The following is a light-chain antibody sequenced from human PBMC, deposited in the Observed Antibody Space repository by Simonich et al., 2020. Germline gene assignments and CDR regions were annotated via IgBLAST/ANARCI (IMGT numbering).Light chain of an antibody. V-gene: IGKV4-1*01. CDR3: QQYYSTPYT. CDR1: QSVLYSSNNKNY. Sequence: DIVMTQSPDSLAVSLGERATINCKSSQSVLYSSNNKNYLAWYHQKPGKPPNLLIYEASTRESGVPKRFSGSWSGTDFTLTISSLQAEDVAVYYCQQYYSTPYTFGQGTKLEIK. J-gene: IGKJ2*01. CDR2: EAS.